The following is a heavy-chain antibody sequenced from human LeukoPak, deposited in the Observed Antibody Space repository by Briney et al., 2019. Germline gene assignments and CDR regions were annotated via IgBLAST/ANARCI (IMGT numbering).Heavy chain of an antibody. CDR1: GYSFTSYW. D-gene: IGHD3-22*01. CDR3: ARPHVPGRPNYGSSGYPLDY. CDR2: IYPGDSDT. J-gene: IGHJ4*02. V-gene: IGHV5-51*01. Sequence: GESLKISCKGSGYSFTSYWIGWVRQMPGKGLEWMGIIYPGDSDTRYSPSFQGQVTISADKSISTAYLQWSSLKASDTAMYYCARPHVPGRPNYGSSGYPLDYWGQGTLVTVSS.